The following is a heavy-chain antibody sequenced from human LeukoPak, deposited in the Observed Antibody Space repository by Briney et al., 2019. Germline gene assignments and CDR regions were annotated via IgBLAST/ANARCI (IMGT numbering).Heavy chain of an antibody. J-gene: IGHJ4*02. CDR3: AKDLGWELPAEAY. D-gene: IGHD1-26*01. V-gene: IGHV3-23*01. CDR2: IYGSGVSI. Sequence: GGSLRLSCVASGFTFKSYVMNWVRRAPGKGLEWLATIYGSGVSISYADSVKGRFTISRDNSNNTLYLQMNSLRVEDTAIYYCAKDLGWELPAEAYWGQGILVTVSS. CDR1: GFTFKSYV.